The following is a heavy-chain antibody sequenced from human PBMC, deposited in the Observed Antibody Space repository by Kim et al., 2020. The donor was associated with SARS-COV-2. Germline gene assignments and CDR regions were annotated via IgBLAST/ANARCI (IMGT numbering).Heavy chain of an antibody. CDR3: ARAKYNSGLYCFDY. J-gene: IGHJ4*02. Sequence: SETLSLTCTVSGGSITNYYWSWIRQPPGKGLEWIGYINYSGSTDWNPSLRSRVTISIDTSKNQFSLKLRSVTAADTAVYYCARAKYNSGLYCFDYWGQGTLVSVSS. CDR1: GGSITNYY. D-gene: IGHD6-19*01. CDR2: INYSGST. V-gene: IGHV4-59*01.